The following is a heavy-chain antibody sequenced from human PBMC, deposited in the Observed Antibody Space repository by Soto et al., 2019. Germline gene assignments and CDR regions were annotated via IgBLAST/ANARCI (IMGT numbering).Heavy chain of an antibody. J-gene: IGHJ4*02. V-gene: IGHV3-23*01. CDR2: ISGSGGST. Sequence: GGSLRLSCAASGFTFSSYAMSWVRQAPGKGLEWVSAISGSGGSTYYADSVKGRFTISRDNSKNTLYLQMNSLRAEDTAVYYCAKNRITMVRGVIIPHGPFDYWGQGTLVTVSS. CDR1: GFTFSSYA. D-gene: IGHD3-10*01. CDR3: AKNRITMVRGVIIPHGPFDY.